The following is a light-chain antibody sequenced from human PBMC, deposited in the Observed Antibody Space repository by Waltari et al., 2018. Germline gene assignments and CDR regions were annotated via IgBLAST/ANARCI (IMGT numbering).Light chain of an antibody. CDR1: QGIANS. J-gene: IGKJ1*01. V-gene: IGKV1-NL1*01. Sequence: DIQMTQSPSSLSASVGDRVTINCRASQGIANSLAWYQQKLGQAPKLLLYAASRLESGVPSRYSGSGSVTDYTLTISSLQPEDFATYYCQQYYNTPWTFGQGTKVEIK. CDR3: QQYYNTPWT. CDR2: AAS.